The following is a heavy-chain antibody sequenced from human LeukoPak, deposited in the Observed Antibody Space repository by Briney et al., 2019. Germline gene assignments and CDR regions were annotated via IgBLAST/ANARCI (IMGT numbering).Heavy chain of an antibody. V-gene: IGHV3-23*01. CDR3: AKEIAAAGTPYFDY. CDR1: GFTFSSYA. D-gene: IGHD6-13*01. J-gene: IGHJ4*02. CDR2: ITSDGGGT. Sequence: PGGSLRLSCAASGFTFSSYAMSWVRQAPGKGLQWVSGITSDGGGTYYADSVKGRFTISRDNSKNTLYLQMNSLRAEDTAVYYCAKEIAAAGTPYFDYWGQGTLATVSS.